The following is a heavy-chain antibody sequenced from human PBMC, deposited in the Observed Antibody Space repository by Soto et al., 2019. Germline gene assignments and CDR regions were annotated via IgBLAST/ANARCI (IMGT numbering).Heavy chain of an antibody. CDR2: IYSGGST. D-gene: IGHD2-15*01. J-gene: IGHJ6*02. CDR1: GFTVSSNY. Sequence: EVQLVESGGGLIQPGGSPRLSCAASGFTVSSNYMSWVRQAPGMGLEWVSVIYSGGSTYYADSVKGRFTISRDNSKNTLYLQMNSLRAEDTAVYYCARAFVVAATYYYGMDVWGQGTTVTVSS. CDR3: ARAFVVAATYYYGMDV. V-gene: IGHV3-53*01.